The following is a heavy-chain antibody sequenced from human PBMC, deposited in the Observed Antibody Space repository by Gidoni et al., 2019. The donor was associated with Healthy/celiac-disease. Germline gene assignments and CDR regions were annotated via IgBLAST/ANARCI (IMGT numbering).Heavy chain of an antibody. CDR2: ISYDGSNK. CDR3: AREERWAGFDP. CDR1: GFTFSSYA. D-gene: IGHD1-26*01. J-gene: IGHJ5*02. Sequence: QVPLVESGGGVVQPGRSLRLSCAASGFTFSSYAMHWVRQAPGKGLEWVAVISYDGSNKYYADSVKGRFTISRDNSKNTLYLQMNSLRAEDTAVYYCAREERWAGFDPWGQGTLVTVSS. V-gene: IGHV3-30-3*01.